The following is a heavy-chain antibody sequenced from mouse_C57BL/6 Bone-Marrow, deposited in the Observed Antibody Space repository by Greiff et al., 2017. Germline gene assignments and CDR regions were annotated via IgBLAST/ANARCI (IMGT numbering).Heavy chain of an antibody. V-gene: IGHV1-74*01. J-gene: IGHJ4*01. CDR2: IHPSDSDT. D-gene: IGHD2-3*01. CDR1: GYTFTSYW. CDR3: AIGQGYYKARDY. Sequence: VQLQQPGAELVKPGASVKVSCKASGYTFTSYWMHWVKQRPGQGLEWIGRIHPSDSDTNSNQKFKGKATLTVDKSSRTASMQLSSLTSEDSAVYYCAIGQGYYKARDYWGQGTSVTVSS.